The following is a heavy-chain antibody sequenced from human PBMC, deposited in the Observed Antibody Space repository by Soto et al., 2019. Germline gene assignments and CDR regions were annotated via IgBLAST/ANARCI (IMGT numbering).Heavy chain of an antibody. CDR3: AKDRGRGSPVSGGMDV. J-gene: IGHJ6*02. Sequence: GGSLRLSCAASGFTFSSYGMHWVRQAPGKGLEWVAVIWYDGSNKYYADSVKGRFTISRDNSKNTLYLQMNSLRAEDTAVYYCAKDRGRGSPVSGGMDVWGQGTTVTVSS. CDR2: IWYDGSNK. D-gene: IGHD3-10*01. CDR1: GFTFSSYG. V-gene: IGHV3-33*06.